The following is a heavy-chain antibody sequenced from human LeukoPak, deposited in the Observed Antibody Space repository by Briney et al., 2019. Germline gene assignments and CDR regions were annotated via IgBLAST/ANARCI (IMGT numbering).Heavy chain of an antibody. Sequence: ASVKVSCKASGYTFTTYGINWVRQAPGQGLQWMGWINCYNGNTNYAQNLQGRVTMTTDTSTRTAYMELRSFRSDDTAVYYCARDPHYDILTDPGDIWGQGTMVTVSS. CDR3: ARDPHYDILTDPGDI. CDR2: INCYNGNT. V-gene: IGHV1-18*01. J-gene: IGHJ3*02. CDR1: GYTFTTYG. D-gene: IGHD3-9*01.